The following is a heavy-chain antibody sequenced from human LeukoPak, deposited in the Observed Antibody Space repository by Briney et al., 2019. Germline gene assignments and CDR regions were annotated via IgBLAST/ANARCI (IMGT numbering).Heavy chain of an antibody. CDR1: GYSISSGYY. D-gene: IGHD1-1*01. Sequence: PSETLSLTCTASGYSISSGYYWGWIRQPPGKGLEWIGSIYHSGSTYYNPSLKSRVTISVDTSKNQFSLKLSSVTAADTAVYYCAGGTNYFDYWGQGTLVTVSS. V-gene: IGHV4-38-2*02. CDR3: AGGTNYFDY. J-gene: IGHJ4*02. CDR2: IYHSGST.